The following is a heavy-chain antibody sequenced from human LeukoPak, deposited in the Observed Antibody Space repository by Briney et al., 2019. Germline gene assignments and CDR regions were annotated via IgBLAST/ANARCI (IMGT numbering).Heavy chain of an antibody. V-gene: IGHV3-30*04. CDR1: GFTFSSYA. D-gene: IGHD1-26*01. J-gene: IGHJ3*02. Sequence: PGGSLRLSCAASGFTFSSYAMHWVRQAPGKGLEWVAVISYDGSNKYYADSVKGRFTISGDNSKNTLYLQMNNLRAEDTAVYYCARDPMGATGGSDAFDIWGQGTMVTVSS. CDR3: ARDPMGATGGSDAFDI. CDR2: ISYDGSNK.